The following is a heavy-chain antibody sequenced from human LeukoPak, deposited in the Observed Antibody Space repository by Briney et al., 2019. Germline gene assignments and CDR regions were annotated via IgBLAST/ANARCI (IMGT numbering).Heavy chain of an antibody. CDR3: ARENSGSYREFDY. V-gene: IGHV4-4*07. CDR2: IYTSGST. D-gene: IGHD1-26*01. J-gene: IGHJ4*02. Sequence: PSETLSLTCTVSGGSISSYYWSWIRQPAGKGLEWIRRIYTSGSTNYNASLKSRVSMSVDTSKNQFSLKLRSVTAADTAVFYCARENSGSYREFDYWGQGTLVTVSS. CDR1: GGSISSYY.